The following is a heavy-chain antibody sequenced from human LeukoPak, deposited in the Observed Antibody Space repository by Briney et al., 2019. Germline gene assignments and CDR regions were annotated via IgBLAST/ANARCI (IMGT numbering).Heavy chain of an antibody. V-gene: IGHV4-34*01. J-gene: IGHJ3*02. CDR1: GGSFSGYY. D-gene: IGHD3-16*01. CDR2: INHSGGT. Sequence: SETLSLTCAVYGGSFSGYYWSWIRQPPGKGLEWIGEINHSGGTNYNPSLKSRVTISVDTSKNQFSLKLSSVTAADTAVYYCARHRRIMITFGGVRGAFDIWGQGTMVTVSS. CDR3: ARHRRIMITFGGVRGAFDI.